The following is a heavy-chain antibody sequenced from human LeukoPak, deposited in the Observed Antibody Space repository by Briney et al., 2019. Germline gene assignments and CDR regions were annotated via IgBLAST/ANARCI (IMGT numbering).Heavy chain of an antibody. J-gene: IGHJ5*02. D-gene: IGHD3-10*01. V-gene: IGHV1-46*01. Sequence: ASVKVSCKASGYTFTSYYMHWVRQAPGQGLEWMGIINPSGGSTSYAQKFQGRVTMTRNTSISTAYMELSSLRSEDTAVYYCARGKDRWSDHFGELLGWFDPWGQGTLVTVSS. CDR1: GYTFTSYY. CDR3: ARGKDRWSDHFGELLGWFDP. CDR2: INPSGGST.